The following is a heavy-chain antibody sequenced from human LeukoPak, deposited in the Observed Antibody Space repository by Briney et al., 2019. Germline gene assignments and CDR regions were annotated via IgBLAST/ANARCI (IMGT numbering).Heavy chain of an antibody. CDR3: TTDKGYCSGGSCQNWFDP. J-gene: IGHJ5*02. CDR1: GFTFSNAW. V-gene: IGHV3-15*01. D-gene: IGHD2-15*01. CDR2: IKSKTDGGTT. Sequence: GGSLRLSCAASGFTFSNAWMSWVRQAPGKGLEWVGRIKSKTDGGTTDYAAPVKGRFTISRDDSKNTLYLQMNSLKTEDTAVYYCTTDKGYCSGGSCQNWFDPWGQGTLVTVSS.